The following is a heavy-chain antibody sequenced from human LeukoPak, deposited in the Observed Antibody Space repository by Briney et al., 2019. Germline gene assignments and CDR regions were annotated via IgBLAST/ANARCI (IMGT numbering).Heavy chain of an antibody. J-gene: IGHJ4*02. CDR2: TIPIFGTA. CDR1: GGTFSSYA. Sequence: ASVKVSCKASGGTFSSYAISWVRQAPGQGLEWMGGTIPIFGTANYAQKFQGRVTITADESTSTAYMELSSLRSEDTAVYYCALFGGMAARLYYFDYWGQGTLVTVSS. CDR3: ALFGGMAARLYYFDY. D-gene: IGHD6-6*01. V-gene: IGHV1-69*13.